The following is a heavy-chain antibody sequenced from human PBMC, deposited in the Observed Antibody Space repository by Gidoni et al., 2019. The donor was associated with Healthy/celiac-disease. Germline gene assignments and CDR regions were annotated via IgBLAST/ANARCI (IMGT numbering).Heavy chain of an antibody. CDR2: ISSSSSTI. J-gene: IGHJ4*02. CDR1: GFTFSSYS. V-gene: IGHV3-48*02. CDR3: ARVRTTVTTAGVDY. Sequence: EVQLVESGGGLVQPGWSLRLSCAASGFTFSSYSMNWVRQAPGKGLEWVSYISSSSSTIYYADSVKGRFTISRDNAKNSLYLQMNSLRDEDTAVYYCARVRTTVTTAGVDYWGQGTLVTVSS. D-gene: IGHD4-17*01.